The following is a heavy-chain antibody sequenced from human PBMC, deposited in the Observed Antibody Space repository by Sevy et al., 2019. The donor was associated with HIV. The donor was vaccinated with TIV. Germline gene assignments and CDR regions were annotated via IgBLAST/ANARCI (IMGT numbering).Heavy chain of an antibody. D-gene: IGHD6-19*01. CDR1: GFTFSSYA. CDR2: ISYDGSNK. J-gene: IGHJ3*02. Sequence: GGSLRLSCAASGFTFSSYAMHWVRQAPGKGLEWVAVISYDGSNKYYAHSVKGRFTISRDNSKNTLYLQMNSLRAEDTAVYYCARGWLGDAFDIWGQGTMVTVSS. CDR3: ARGWLGDAFDI. V-gene: IGHV3-30-3*01.